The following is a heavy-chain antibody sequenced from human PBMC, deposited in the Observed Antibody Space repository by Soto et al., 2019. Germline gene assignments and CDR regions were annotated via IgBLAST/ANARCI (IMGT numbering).Heavy chain of an antibody. CDR2: IIPIFGTT. Sequence: QVQLVQSGAEVKKPGSSVKVSCKASGGTFSNYAISWVRQAPGQGLEWMGGIIPIFGTTNYAQKFQGRVTMTAGESTSTAYMELSSLRSEDTAVYYCARDAIFGVVIRGIDYYYGMGVWGQGTTVTVSS. CDR3: ARDAIFGVVIRGIDYYYGMGV. V-gene: IGHV1-69*01. D-gene: IGHD3-3*01. J-gene: IGHJ6*02. CDR1: GGTFSNYA.